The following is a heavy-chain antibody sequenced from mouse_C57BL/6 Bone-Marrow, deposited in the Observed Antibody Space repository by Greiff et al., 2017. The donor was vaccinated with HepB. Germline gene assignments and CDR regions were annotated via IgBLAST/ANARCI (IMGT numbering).Heavy chain of an antibody. Sequence: EVKLVESGGGLVKPGGSLKLSCAASGFTFSSYAMSWVRQTPEKRLEWVATISDGGSYTYYPDNVKGRFTISRDNAKNNLYLQMSHLKSEDTAMYYCASPYGDDAAYWGQGTLVTVSA. CDR3: ASPYGDDAAY. D-gene: IGHD2-2*01. CDR2: ISDGGSYT. J-gene: IGHJ3*01. CDR1: GFTFSSYA. V-gene: IGHV5-4*03.